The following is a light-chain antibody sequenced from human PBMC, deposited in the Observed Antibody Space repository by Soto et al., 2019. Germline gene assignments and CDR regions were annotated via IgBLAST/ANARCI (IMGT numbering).Light chain of an antibody. CDR2: EVV. CDR1: KKDIGVYDF. J-gene: IGLJ1*01. Sequence: QSVLTQPPSASGSPGQSVTISCTGTKKDIGVYDFVSWYQHHPGKAPRLIIYEVVQRPSGVPDRFSGSKSGNTASLTVSGLQAADEADYYCGTWDSSLSYNYVFGTGTKVTVL. V-gene: IGLV2-8*01. CDR3: GTWDSSLSYNYV.